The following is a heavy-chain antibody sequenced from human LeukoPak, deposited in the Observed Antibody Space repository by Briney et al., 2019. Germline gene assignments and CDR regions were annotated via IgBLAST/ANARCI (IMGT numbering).Heavy chain of an antibody. CDR3: ARDTASSGWYRYFDY. Sequence: GASVKVSCKASGGTFSSYAISWVRQATGQGLEWMGGIIPIFGTANYAQKFQGRVTITADESTSTAYMELSSLRSEDTAVYYCARDTASSGWYRYFDYWGQGTLVTVSS. CDR1: GGTFSSYA. J-gene: IGHJ4*02. V-gene: IGHV1-69*13. CDR2: IIPIFGTA. D-gene: IGHD6-19*01.